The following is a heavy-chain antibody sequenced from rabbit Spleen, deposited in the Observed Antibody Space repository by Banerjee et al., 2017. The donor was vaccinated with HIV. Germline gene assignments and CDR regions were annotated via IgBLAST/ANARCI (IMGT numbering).Heavy chain of an antibody. CDR1: GFSFSDRDV. D-gene: IGHD8-1*01. J-gene: IGHJ6*01. CDR3: ARDTGSSFSSYGMDL. Sequence: QEQLEESGGGLVKPEGSLTVTCKASGFSFSDRDVMCWVRQAPGKGLEWIACIDAGGSGFTYFATWAKGRFTISKTSSTTVTLQMTRLTAADTATYFCARDTGSSFSSYGMDLWGPGTLVTVS. CDR2: IDAGGSGFT. V-gene: IGHV1S45*01.